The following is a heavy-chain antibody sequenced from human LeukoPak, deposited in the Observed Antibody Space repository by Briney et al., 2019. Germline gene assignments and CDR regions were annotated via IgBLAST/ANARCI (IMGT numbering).Heavy chain of an antibody. J-gene: IGHJ6*03. V-gene: IGHV3-7*01. Sequence: GGSLRLSCAASGFTFSSNWMSWVRQAPGKGLEWVANIRQDGSGKYYLDSVEGRFTISRDNGKNSLYLQMNSLRAEDTAVYYCASSYYYYYYMDVWGKGTTVTISS. CDR2: IRQDGSGK. CDR3: ASSYYYYYYMDV. CDR1: GFTFSSNW.